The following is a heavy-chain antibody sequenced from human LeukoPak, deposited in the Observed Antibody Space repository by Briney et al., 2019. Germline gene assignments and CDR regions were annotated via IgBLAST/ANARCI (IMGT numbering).Heavy chain of an antibody. D-gene: IGHD3-10*01. Sequence: GRSLRLSCAASGFTFSSYGMHWVRQAPGKGLEWVAVISYDGSNKYYADSVKGRFTISRDNSKNTLYLQMNSLRAEDTAVYYCARGYYYGSGSYMGVLYWGQGTLVTVSS. CDR2: ISYDGSNK. CDR1: GFTFSSYG. J-gene: IGHJ4*02. V-gene: IGHV3-30*03. CDR3: ARGYYYGSGSYMGVLY.